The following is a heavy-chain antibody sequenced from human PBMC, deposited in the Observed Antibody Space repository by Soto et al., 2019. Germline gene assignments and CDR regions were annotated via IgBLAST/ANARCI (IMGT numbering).Heavy chain of an antibody. CDR1: GFTGTTSY. D-gene: IGHD6-13*01. J-gene: IGHJ6*02. CDR3: ARGSRVSTRLGYYYGMDA. Sequence: GGSLRLSCAASGFTGTTSYMTWVRQAPGKGLEWVSLIYSGGNTYSADSLKGRFTISRDNSTNTLYLQMNSLRAEDTAVYYCARGSRVSTRLGYYYGMDAWGQGTTVTVSS. CDR2: IYSGGNT. V-gene: IGHV3-53*01.